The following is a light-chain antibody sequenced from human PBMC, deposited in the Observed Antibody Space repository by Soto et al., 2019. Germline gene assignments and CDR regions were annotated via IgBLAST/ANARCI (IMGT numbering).Light chain of an antibody. CDR1: QSVSSN. CDR3: QQYHNWPPYT. CDR2: GAS. Sequence: EIVMTQSPATLSVSPGERATLSCRASQSVSSNLAWYQQKPGQAPRPLIYGASTRATGIPARFSGSGSGTEFPLTISSLQSEDFAVYYCQQYHNWPPYTFGQGTKLEIK. V-gene: IGKV3-15*01. J-gene: IGKJ2*01.